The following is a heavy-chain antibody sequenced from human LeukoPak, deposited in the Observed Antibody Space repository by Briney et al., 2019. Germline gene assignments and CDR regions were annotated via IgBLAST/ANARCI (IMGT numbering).Heavy chain of an antibody. J-gene: IGHJ4*02. CDR2: ITWNSGRI. CDR1: GFTFSSYA. V-gene: IGHV3-9*01. D-gene: IGHD3-22*01. Sequence: PGGSLRLSCAASGFTFSSYAMSWVRQAPGKGLEWVSGITWNSGRIGYADSVKGRFTISRDNAKNSLYLQMNSLRAEDTALYYCAKDGYYDSTGYIDYWGQGTVVTVSS. CDR3: AKDGYYDSTGYIDY.